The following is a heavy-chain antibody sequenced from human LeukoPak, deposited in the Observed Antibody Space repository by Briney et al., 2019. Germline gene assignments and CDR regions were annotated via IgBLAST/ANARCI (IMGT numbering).Heavy chain of an antibody. CDR2: IKQDGSEK. CDR1: GFTFSSYW. J-gene: IGHJ4*02. Sequence: GGSLRLSCAASGFTFSSYWMSWVRQAPGKGLEWVANIKQDGSEKYYVDSVKGRFTISRDNAKNSLYPQMNSLRAEDTAVYYCAREATTVTYFRRQARYFDYWGQGTLVTVSS. CDR3: AREATTVTYFRRQARYFDY. V-gene: IGHV3-7*01. D-gene: IGHD4-17*01.